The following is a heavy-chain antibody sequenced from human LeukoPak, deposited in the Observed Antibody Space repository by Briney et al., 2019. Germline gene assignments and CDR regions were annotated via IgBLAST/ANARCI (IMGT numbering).Heavy chain of an antibody. Sequence: GESLKISCKGSGYSFPSYWIGWVRQMPGKGLEWMGIIYPGDSDTRYSPSFQGQVTISADKSISTAYLQWSSLKASDTAMYYCARHLKVDTAMVTYHYYGMDVWGQGTTVTVSS. CDR2: IYPGDSDT. D-gene: IGHD5-18*01. CDR3: ARHLKVDTAMVTYHYYGMDV. J-gene: IGHJ6*02. CDR1: GYSFPSYW. V-gene: IGHV5-51*01.